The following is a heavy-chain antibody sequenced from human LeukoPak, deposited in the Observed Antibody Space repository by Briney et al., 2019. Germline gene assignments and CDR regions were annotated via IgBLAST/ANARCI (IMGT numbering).Heavy chain of an antibody. V-gene: IGHV4-30-2*01. J-gene: IGHJ4*02. CDR2: IYHSGST. Sequence: SETLSLTCTVSGGSISSGGHYWSWIRQPPGKGLEWIGYIYHSGSTYYNPSLKSRVTISVDRSKNQFSLKLSSVTAADTAVYYCARVSGSYADYWGQGTLVTVSS. D-gene: IGHD1-26*01. CDR1: GGSISSGGHY. CDR3: ARVSGSYADY.